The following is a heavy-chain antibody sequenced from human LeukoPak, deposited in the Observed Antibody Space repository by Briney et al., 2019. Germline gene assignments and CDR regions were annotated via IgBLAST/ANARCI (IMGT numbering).Heavy chain of an antibody. CDR3: AKSRIVVVVAAITPFDY. CDR1: GFTFSSYA. Sequence: GGSLRLSCAASGFTFSSYAMSWVRQAPGKGLEWVSAISGSGGSTYYADSVKGRFTISRDNSKNTLYLQMNSLRAEDTAVYYCAKSRIVVVVAAITPFDYWGQGTLVTVSS. D-gene: IGHD2-15*01. J-gene: IGHJ4*02. CDR2: ISGSGGST. V-gene: IGHV3-23*01.